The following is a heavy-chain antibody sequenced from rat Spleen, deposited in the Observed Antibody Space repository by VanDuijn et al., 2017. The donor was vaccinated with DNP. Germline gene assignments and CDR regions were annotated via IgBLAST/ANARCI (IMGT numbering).Heavy chain of an antibody. CDR3: ARDNYGTSGALDP. Sequence: EVQLVESGGGLVQPGRSLKLSCAASGFTFSNYYMAWVRQAPTKGLEWVASISTGRGTTYYRDSVKGRFTISRDDSKATLYLQMDSLRSDDTATYYCARDNYGTSGALDPWGQGTSVTVSS. CDR2: ISTGRGTT. J-gene: IGHJ4*01. CDR1: GFTFSNYY. D-gene: IGHD1-11*01. V-gene: IGHV5S23*01.